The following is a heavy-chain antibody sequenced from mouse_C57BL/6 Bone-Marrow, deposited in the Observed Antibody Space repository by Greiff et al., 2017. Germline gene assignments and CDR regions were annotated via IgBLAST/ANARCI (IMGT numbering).Heavy chain of an antibody. CDR2: ISSGSSTI. Sequence: EVKLVESGGGLVKPGGSLKLSCAASGFNFSDYGMHWVRQAPEKGLEWVAYISSGSSTIYYADTVKGRFTISRDNAKNTLFLQMTSLRSEDTAMYYCARLFYYYGSSDYWGQGTTLTVSS. CDR1: GFNFSDYG. J-gene: IGHJ2*01. V-gene: IGHV5-17*01. CDR3: ARLFYYYGSSDY. D-gene: IGHD1-1*01.